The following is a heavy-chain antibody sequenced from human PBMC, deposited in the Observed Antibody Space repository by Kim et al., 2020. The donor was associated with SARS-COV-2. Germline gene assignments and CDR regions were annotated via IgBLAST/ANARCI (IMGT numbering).Heavy chain of an antibody. D-gene: IGHD4-17*01. Sequence: YYNPSHKSRVTISVDTSKNQFSLKLSSVTAADTAVYYCASLMTTVTTNDYWGQGTLVTVSS. CDR3: ASLMTTVTTNDY. V-gene: IGHV4-31*02. J-gene: IGHJ4*01.